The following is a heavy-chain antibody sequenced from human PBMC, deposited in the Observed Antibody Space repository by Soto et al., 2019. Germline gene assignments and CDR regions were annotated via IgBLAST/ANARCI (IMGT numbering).Heavy chain of an antibody. CDR3: AKPDVIWFGDMRDQHGMDV. CDR2: ISYDGSNK. CDR1: GFTFSSYG. Sequence: GGSLRLSCAASGFTFSSYGMHWVRQAPGKGLEWVAVISYDGSNKYYADSVKGRFTISRDNSKNTLYLQMNSLRAEDTAVYYCAKPDVIWFGDMRDQHGMDVWRQGTTVTVSS. D-gene: IGHD3-10*01. V-gene: IGHV3-30*18. J-gene: IGHJ6*02.